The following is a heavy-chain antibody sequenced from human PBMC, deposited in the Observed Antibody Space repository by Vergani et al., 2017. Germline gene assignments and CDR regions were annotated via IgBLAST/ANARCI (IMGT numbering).Heavy chain of an antibody. CDR1: GYTLTELS. CDR2: FDPEVGDT. CDR3: ATPRLRFSYYYYSGMDV. Sequence: QVQLVQSGAEVKKPGASVKVSCKVSGYTLTELSMHWVRQAPGKGLEWMGGFDPEVGDTIYAQKFQGRVTMTEDTSTDTAYMELRSLRSEDTAVYYGATPRLRFSYYYYSGMDVWGQGTTVTVSS. J-gene: IGHJ6*02. D-gene: IGHD5-12*01. V-gene: IGHV1-24*01.